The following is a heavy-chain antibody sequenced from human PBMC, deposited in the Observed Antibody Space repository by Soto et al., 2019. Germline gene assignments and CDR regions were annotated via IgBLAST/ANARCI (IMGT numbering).Heavy chain of an antibody. CDR2: IYPSGSST. V-gene: IGHV4-30-2*01. J-gene: IGHJ5*02. Sequence: PSETLSLTCAVSGASVSSDGYSWSWVRQTPGRGLEWIGYIYPSGSSTYYNPSLKSRVTMSVDSAKNHFSLNLTSMTAADTAVYYCARGGRTGTPLGPWGHGTMVTVSS. CDR1: GASVSSDGYS. D-gene: IGHD1-7*01. CDR3: ARGGRTGTPLGP.